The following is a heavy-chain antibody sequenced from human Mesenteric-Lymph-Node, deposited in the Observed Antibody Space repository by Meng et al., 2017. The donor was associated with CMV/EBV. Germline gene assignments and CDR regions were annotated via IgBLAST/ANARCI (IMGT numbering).Heavy chain of an antibody. Sequence: GESLKISCAASGFTFSNAWMSWVRQAPGKGLEWVGRIKSKTDGGTTDYAAPVKGRFTISRDDSKNTLYLQMNSLKTEDTAVYYCTTDLSTVGWFDPWGQGTLVTVS. CDR3: TTDLSTVGWFDP. CDR2: IKSKTDGGTT. V-gene: IGHV3-15*01. CDR1: GFTFSNAW. J-gene: IGHJ5*02. D-gene: IGHD1-26*01.